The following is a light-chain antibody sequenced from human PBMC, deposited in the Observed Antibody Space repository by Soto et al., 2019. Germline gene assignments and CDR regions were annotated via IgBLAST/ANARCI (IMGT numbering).Light chain of an antibody. V-gene: IGKV3-20*01. CDR2: GAS. Sequence: EIVLTQSPGTLSLSPVERATLSCRASQSVSSYSLAWYQKKPGQAPRLLIYGASSRAAGIPDRFSGSGSGTDFTLTISGLEPEDFAVYYCQQYGSSLTWTFGQGTKVDIK. CDR3: QQYGSSLTWT. CDR1: QSVSSYS. J-gene: IGKJ1*01.